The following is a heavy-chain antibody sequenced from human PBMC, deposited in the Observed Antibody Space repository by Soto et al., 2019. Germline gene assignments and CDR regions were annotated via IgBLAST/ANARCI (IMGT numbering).Heavy chain of an antibody. Sequence: QVQLQESGPGMVKPSETLSLTCTVSGGSINLYYWSWLRQPPGQGLEWVAAIPYSGSSINYSPSLKSLLTISVDTSNNQFSLKVNSVSASDTAVYYCARRQAGDYGHWFDSCGQGILVTVSS. CDR2: IPYSGSSI. CDR1: GGSINLYY. D-gene: IGHD4-17*01. V-gene: IGHV4-59*08. J-gene: IGHJ5*01. CDR3: ARRQAGDYGHWFDS.